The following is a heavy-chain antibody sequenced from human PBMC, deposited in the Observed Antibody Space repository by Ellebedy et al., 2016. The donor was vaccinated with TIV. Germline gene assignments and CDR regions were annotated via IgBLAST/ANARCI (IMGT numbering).Heavy chain of an antibody. CDR3: ARWATVGWYWIDC. D-gene: IGHD6-19*01. CDR1: GFTFSSYW. CDR2: IKGDGSEK. V-gene: IGHV3-7*01. Sequence: GESLKISXAASGFTFSSYWMSWVRQAPGKGLEWVANIKGDGSEKYYADSVKGRFTISRDNAKNSLYLQMNCLRAEDTAVYYCARWATVGWYWIDCWGQGTLVTVSS. J-gene: IGHJ4*02.